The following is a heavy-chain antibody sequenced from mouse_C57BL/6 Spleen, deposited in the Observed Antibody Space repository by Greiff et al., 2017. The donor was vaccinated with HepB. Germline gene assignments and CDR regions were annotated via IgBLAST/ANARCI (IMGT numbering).Heavy chain of an antibody. D-gene: IGHD2-1*01. V-gene: IGHV1-55*01. J-gene: IGHJ4*01. CDR3: AREGSTMVTRYAMDY. CDR1: GYTFTSYW. CDR2: IYPGSGST. Sequence: VQLQQPGAELVKPGASVKMSCTASGYTFTSYWITWVKQWPGQGLEWIGDIYPGSGSTNYNEKLKSKATLTVDTASSTAYMQLSSLTSEDSAVYYWAREGSTMVTRYAMDYWGQGTSVTVSS.